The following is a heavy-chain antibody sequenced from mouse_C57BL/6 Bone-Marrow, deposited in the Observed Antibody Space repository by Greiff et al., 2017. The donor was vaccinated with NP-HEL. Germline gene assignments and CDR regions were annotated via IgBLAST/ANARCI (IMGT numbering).Heavy chain of an antibody. J-gene: IGHJ4*01. CDR3: ARGEAQATMDY. V-gene: IGHV1-53*01. Sequence: VQLQQSGTELVKPGASVKLSCKASGYTFTSYWMHWVKQRPGQGLEWIGNINPSNGGTNYNEKFKSKATLTVDKSSSTAYMQLISLTSEDSAVYYCARGEAQATMDYWGQGTSVTVSS. CDR1: GYTFTSYW. CDR2: INPSNGGT. D-gene: IGHD3-2*02.